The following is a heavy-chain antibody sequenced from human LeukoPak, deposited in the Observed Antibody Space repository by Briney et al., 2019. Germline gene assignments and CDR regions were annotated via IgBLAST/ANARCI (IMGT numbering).Heavy chain of an antibody. V-gene: IGHV3-48*03. D-gene: IGHD2-2*01. J-gene: IGHJ4*02. CDR2: ISSSGSTI. CDR3: ARDGGWDCSGSSCYALVFDY. CDR1: GFTFSSYA. Sequence: GGSLRLSCAASGFTFSSYAMNWVSQAPGKWLEWVSYISSSGSTIYYADSVKGRLTISRDNAKNSLYLQMNSLRVEDTAVYYCARDGGWDCSGSSCYALVFDYWGQGTLVTVSS.